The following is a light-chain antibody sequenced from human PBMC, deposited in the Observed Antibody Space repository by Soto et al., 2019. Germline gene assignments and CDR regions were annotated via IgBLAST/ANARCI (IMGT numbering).Light chain of an antibody. V-gene: IGKV1-5*03. CDR1: QSISSW. Sequence: DIQMTQSPSTLSASVGDRVTITCRASQSISSWLAWYQQKTGKAPKLLIYKASNLESGVPSRFSGSGSGTEFTLAISSLQPDDFATYYCQEYCTYASTFGQGTKVEIK. J-gene: IGKJ1*01. CDR3: QEYCTYAST. CDR2: KAS.